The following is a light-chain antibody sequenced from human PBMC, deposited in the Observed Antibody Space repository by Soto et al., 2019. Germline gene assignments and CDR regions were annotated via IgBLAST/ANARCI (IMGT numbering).Light chain of an antibody. J-gene: IGKJ1*01. CDR1: QSLLHSNGYNY. CDR3: MQALQTPPT. V-gene: IGKV2-28*01. CDR2: LGS. Sequence: DIVMTQSPLSLPVAPGEPASISCRSSQSLLHSNGYNYLGWYLQKPGQSPQLLIYLGSNRASGGPDRFSGSGSGTDFTLKISRVEAEDVGVYYCMQALQTPPTFGQGTKVEIK.